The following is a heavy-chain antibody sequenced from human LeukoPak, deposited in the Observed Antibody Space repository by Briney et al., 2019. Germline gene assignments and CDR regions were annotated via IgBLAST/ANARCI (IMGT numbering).Heavy chain of an antibody. J-gene: IGHJ3*02. CDR2: IYTIGST. Sequence: IYTIGSTNSNPSLKSRVTMSVDTSKNQFSLKLSSVTAADTAVYYCARDRRGSYYITDAFDIWGQGTMVTVSS. V-gene: IGHV4-4*07. D-gene: IGHD1-26*01. CDR3: ARDRRGSYYITDAFDI.